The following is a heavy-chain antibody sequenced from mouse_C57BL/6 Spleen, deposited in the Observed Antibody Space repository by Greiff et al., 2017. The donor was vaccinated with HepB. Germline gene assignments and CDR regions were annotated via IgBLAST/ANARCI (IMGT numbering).Heavy chain of an antibody. D-gene: IGHD2-3*01. J-gene: IGHJ4*01. V-gene: IGHV1-64*01. CDR3: ARDGYYEGYYAMDY. CDR1: GYTFTSYW. CDR2: IHPNSGST. Sequence: QVQLQQSGAELVKPGASVKLSCKASGYTFTSYWMHWVKQRPGQGLEWIGMIHPNSGSTNYNEKFKSKATLTVDKSSSTAYMQLSSLTSEDSAVYYCARDGYYEGYYAMDYWGQGTSVTVSS.